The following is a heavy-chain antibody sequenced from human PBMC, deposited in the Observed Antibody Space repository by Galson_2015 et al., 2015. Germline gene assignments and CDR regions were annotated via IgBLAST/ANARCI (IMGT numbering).Heavy chain of an antibody. V-gene: IGHV1-2*06. D-gene: IGHD6-19*01. CDR2: IGPNNGGT. J-gene: IGHJ4*02. CDR3: VRDSAVSGDY. CDR1: GYTFTGYY. Sequence: SVKVSCKASGYTFTGYYIHWVRQAPGQGLEWVGRIGPNNGGTIYAQRFRGRVTVTRDTSITTAYMEVSSLRSDDTAFYYCVRDSAVSGDYSGQGTLVTVSS.